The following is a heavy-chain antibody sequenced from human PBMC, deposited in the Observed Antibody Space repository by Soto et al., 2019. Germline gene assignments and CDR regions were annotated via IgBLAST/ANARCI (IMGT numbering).Heavy chain of an antibody. V-gene: IGHV3-66*01. J-gene: IGHJ6*03. D-gene: IGHD6-6*01. CDR3: ARGPTRPYYYYYMDV. Sequence: GGSLRLSCAASGFTVSSNYMSWVRQAPGKGLEWVSVIYSGGSTYYADSVKGRFTISRDNSKNTLYLQMNSLSAEDTAVYYCARGPTRPYYYYYMDVWGKGTTVTVSS. CDR1: GFTVSSNY. CDR2: IYSGGST.